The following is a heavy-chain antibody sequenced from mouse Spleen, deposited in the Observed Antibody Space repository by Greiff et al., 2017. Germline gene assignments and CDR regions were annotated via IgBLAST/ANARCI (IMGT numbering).Heavy chain of an antibody. Sequence: DVKLVESGPELVKPGASVKISCKASGYSFTGYFMNWVKQSHGKSLEWIGRINPYNGDTFYNQKFKGKATLTVDKSSSTAHMELLSLTSEDFAVYYCARIYDYDGGGYAMDYWGQGTSVTVSS. CDR3: ARIYDYDGGGYAMDY. V-gene: IGHV1-37*01. CDR1: GYSFTGYF. CDR2: INPYNGDT. D-gene: IGHD2-4*01. J-gene: IGHJ4*01.